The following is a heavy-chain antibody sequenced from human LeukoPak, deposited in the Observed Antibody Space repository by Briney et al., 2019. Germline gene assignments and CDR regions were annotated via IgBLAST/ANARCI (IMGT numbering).Heavy chain of an antibody. Sequence: GGSLRLSCAASGFTVSSNYMSWVRQAPGKGLEWVSVIHSGGSTYYADSVKGRFTISRDNSKNTLYLQRISLRAEDTAVYYCARSSSIAARYFDYWDQGTLVTVSS. CDR1: GFTVSSNY. V-gene: IGHV3-66*02. CDR3: ARSSSIAARYFDY. CDR2: IHSGGST. D-gene: IGHD6-6*01. J-gene: IGHJ4*02.